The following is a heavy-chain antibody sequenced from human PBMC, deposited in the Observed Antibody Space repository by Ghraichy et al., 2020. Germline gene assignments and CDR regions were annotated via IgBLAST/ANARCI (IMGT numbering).Heavy chain of an antibody. V-gene: IGHV3-23*01. CDR2: ISGSGGNT. J-gene: IGHJ4*02. CDR3: AKNSYGYYFDY. D-gene: IGHD5-18*01. CDR1: GFTFSSYA. Sequence: GESLNISCAASGFTFSSYAMSWVRQAPGKGLEWVSAISGSGGNTYYADSVKGRFTISRDNSKNTLYLQMNSLRAEDTAVYYCAKNSYGYYFDYWGQGTLVTVSS.